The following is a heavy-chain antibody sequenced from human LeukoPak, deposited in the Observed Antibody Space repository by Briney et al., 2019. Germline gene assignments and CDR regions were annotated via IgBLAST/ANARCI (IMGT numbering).Heavy chain of an antibody. CDR3: ARTLYIAAAPGGFDY. J-gene: IGHJ4*02. CDR1: GYTFTGHY. V-gene: IGHV1-2*02. CDR2: INPKNAGT. D-gene: IGHD6-13*01. Sequence: ASVKVSCKASGYTFTGHYMHWVRQAPGQGLEWMGWINPKNAGTNYAQKFQGMVTMTRDTSTGTVYMELSRLRSDDTAVYYCARTLYIAAAPGGFDYWGQGTLVTVSS.